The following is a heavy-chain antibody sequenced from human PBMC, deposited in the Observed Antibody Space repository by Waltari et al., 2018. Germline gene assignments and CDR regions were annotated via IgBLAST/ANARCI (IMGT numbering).Heavy chain of an antibody. CDR1: GYTFTSYA. D-gene: IGHD3-22*01. J-gene: IGHJ4*02. CDR2: INAGNGKT. V-gene: IGHV1-3*01. Sequence: QVQLVQSGAEVKKPGASVKVSCKASGYTFTSYAMHWVRQAPGQRLEWMGWINAGNGKTKYSQKFQGRVTITRDTSASTAYMELSSLRSEDTAVYYCARDNGLLLRGGDYWGQGTLVTVSS. CDR3: ARDNGLLLRGGDY.